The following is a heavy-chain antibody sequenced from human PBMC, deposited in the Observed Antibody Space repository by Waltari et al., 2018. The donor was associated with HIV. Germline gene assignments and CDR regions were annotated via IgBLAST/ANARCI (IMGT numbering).Heavy chain of an antibody. Sequence: QVQLVESGGGLVKPGGSLRVSCSVSGFTFSDYHISWIRPAPGDGLEWLSDISRSGGSTNYAASVKVRCTISRDNAKKALYLEMNSLRAEDTAVYYCARVAGSSSNYYGMDVWGQGTTVTVSS. CDR2: ISRSGGST. D-gene: IGHD6-6*01. V-gene: IGHV3-11*01. CDR3: ARVAGSSSNYYGMDV. J-gene: IGHJ6*02. CDR1: GFTFSDYH.